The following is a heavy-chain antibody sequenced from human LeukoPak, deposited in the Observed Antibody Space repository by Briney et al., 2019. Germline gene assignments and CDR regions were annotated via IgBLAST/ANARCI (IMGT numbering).Heavy chain of an antibody. CDR1: GFTFCSYS. Sequence: PGGSLRLSCAASGFTFCSYSMNWVRQAPGKGLEWVSYISSSSSTIYYADSVKGRFTISRDNAKNSLYLQMNSLRAEDTAVYYCARGGYSSSWYAAVYWGQGTLVTVSS. CDR2: ISSSSSTI. V-gene: IGHV3-48*04. CDR3: ARGGYSSSWYAAVY. D-gene: IGHD6-13*01. J-gene: IGHJ4*02.